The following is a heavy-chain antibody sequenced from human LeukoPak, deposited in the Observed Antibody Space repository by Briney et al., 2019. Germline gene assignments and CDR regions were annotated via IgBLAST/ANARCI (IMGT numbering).Heavy chain of an antibody. CDR1: GFTFSSYS. CDR3: ARAYEQLWVFFDY. CDR2: ISSSSSYI. J-gene: IGHJ4*02. Sequence: PGGSLRLSCAASGFTFSSYSMNWVRQAPGTGLEWVSSISSSSSYIYYADSVKGRFTISRDNAKNSLYLQMNSLRAEDTAVYYCARAYEQLWVFFDYWGQGTLVTVSS. V-gene: IGHV3-21*01. D-gene: IGHD5-18*01.